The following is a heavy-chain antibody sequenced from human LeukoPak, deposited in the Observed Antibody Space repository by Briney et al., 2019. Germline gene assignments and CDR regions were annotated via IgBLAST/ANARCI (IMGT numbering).Heavy chain of an antibody. V-gene: IGHV3-30*02. Sequence: GGSLRLSCVASGFTFSTSGIHWVRQSPGKGLDWVAFIRNDGNKKNYAESVKGRFTISRDNSKNTLYLQMDSLSAEDTAVYYCVRVDTWGQGTLVTVSS. CDR1: GFTFSTSG. J-gene: IGHJ4*02. D-gene: IGHD5-18*01. CDR3: VRVDT. CDR2: IRNDGNKK.